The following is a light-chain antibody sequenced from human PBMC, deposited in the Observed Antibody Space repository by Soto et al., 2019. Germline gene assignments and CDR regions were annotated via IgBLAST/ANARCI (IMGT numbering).Light chain of an antibody. V-gene: IGKV3-11*01. CDR3: QQRSNWLT. J-gene: IGKJ4*01. CDR1: QSVGSY. Sequence: EIVLTQSPATLSLSPGERATLSCRASQSVGSYLAWYQQKPGQAPRLLIYDASNRATGIPARFSGSGSGTAFNLTISSLEPEDFAVYFCQQRSNWLTFGGGTKVEIK. CDR2: DAS.